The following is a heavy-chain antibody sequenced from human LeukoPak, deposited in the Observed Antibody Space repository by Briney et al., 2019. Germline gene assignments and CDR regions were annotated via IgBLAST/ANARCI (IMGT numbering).Heavy chain of an antibody. Sequence: ASVKVSCKASGYTFTSYDINWVRQATGQGLEWMGWINPNSGNTGYAQKFQGRVTMTRNTSISTAYMELSSLRSEDTAVYYCARGGSGSYHIDYWGQGTLVTVSS. J-gene: IGHJ4*02. CDR1: GYTFTSYD. D-gene: IGHD1-26*01. CDR2: INPNSGNT. V-gene: IGHV1-8*01. CDR3: ARGGSGSYHIDY.